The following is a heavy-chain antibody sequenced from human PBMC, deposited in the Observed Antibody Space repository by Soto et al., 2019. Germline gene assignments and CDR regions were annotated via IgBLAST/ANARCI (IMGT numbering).Heavy chain of an antibody. CDR3: AKKYHYGSGSYLYYFDY. D-gene: IGHD3-10*01. V-gene: IGHV3-23*01. CDR1: GFTFSHYA. CDR2: ISGGDGST. Sequence: EVQLLESGGGLVQPGGSLRLSCAASGFTFSHYAMSWVRRAPGKRLEWVSTISGGDGSTYYADSVKGRFTISRDNSKNTLYLQMSSLRAEDTAVYYCAKKYHYGSGSYLYYFDYWGQGTLVTVSS. J-gene: IGHJ4*02.